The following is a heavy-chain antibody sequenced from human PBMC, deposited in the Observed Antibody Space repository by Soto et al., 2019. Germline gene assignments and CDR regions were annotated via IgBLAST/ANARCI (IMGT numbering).Heavy chain of an antibody. Sequence: QVQLVESGGGVVQPGRSLRLSCAAYGFTFSGYGMHWVRQAPGKGLEWVAITRHDGSNPYYANSVRGRFTISRDKSKKTLYLQRDSLIAEVTAVYYCARDGVGATTFFGYFDYWGQGTLVTVSS. CDR1: GFTFSGYG. J-gene: IGHJ4*02. CDR2: TRHDGSNP. CDR3: ARDGVGATTFFGYFDY. V-gene: IGHV3-33*01. D-gene: IGHD1-26*01.